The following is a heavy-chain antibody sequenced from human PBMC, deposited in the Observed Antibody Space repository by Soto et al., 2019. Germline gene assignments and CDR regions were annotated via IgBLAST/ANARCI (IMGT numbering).Heavy chain of an antibody. D-gene: IGHD3-10*01. CDR2: VSGDGYAS. J-gene: IGHJ4*03. CDR3: AKRHYYGSGSFALAT. Sequence: EVRLLESGGGLVQPGGSLRLSCAGSGFNFSSNAMSWVRQAPGKGLEWVSSVSGDGYASDYADSVRGRFTVSRHNSKNTLYLQINSLRAEDTAVYYCAKRHYYGSGSFALATWGQGTLVTVSS. CDR1: GFNFSSNA. V-gene: IGHV3-23*01.